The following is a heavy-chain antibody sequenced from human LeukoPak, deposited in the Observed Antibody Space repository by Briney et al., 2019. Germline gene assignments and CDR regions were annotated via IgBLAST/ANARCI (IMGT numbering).Heavy chain of an antibody. D-gene: IGHD3-22*01. CDR2: IYHSGST. CDR3: ARARGFGPYYYDSSGYYYY. V-gene: IGHV4-38-2*01. Sequence: SETLSLTCAVSGHSIISDYYWGWIRQPPGKGLEWIGSIYHSGSTHYNPSLKSRVTISVDTSKNQFSLKLSSVTAADTAVYYCARARGFGPYYYDSSGYYYYWGQGTLVTVSS. J-gene: IGHJ4*02. CDR1: GHSIISDYY.